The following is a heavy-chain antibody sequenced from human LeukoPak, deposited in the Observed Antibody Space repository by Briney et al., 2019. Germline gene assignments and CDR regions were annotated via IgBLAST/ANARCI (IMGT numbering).Heavy chain of an antibody. CDR1: GGSISSSYYY. Sequence: SETLSLTCTVSGGSISSSYYYWGWIRQPPGKGLEWIGSIYYSGSTYFNSSLQSRVSISLDTSKNHLSLKLTSMTAADTAVYFCARGSYSDYYHYYYMDVWGKGTTVSVSS. D-gene: IGHD4-17*01. J-gene: IGHJ6*03. V-gene: IGHV4-39*07. CDR3: ARGSYSDYYHYYYMDV. CDR2: IYYSGST.